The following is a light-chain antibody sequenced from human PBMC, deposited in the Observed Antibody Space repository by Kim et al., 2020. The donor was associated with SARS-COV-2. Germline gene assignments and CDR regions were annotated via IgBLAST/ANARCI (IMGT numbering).Light chain of an antibody. CDR1: SSDVGSYNL. Sequence: GQSITISCTGTSSDVGSYNLVSWYQHHPGKAPKLMIYEVTNRPSGVSIRFSGSKSGNTASLIISGLQAEDEADYYCCSYVGNGIYVFGTGTKVTVL. J-gene: IGLJ1*01. V-gene: IGLV2-23*02. CDR3: CSYVGNGIYV. CDR2: EVT.